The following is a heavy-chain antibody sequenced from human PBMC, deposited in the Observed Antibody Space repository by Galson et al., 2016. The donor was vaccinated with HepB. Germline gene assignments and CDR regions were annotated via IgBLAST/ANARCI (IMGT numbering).Heavy chain of an antibody. D-gene: IGHD5-18*01. V-gene: IGHV3-23*01. Sequence: SLRLSCAASGLTFSDSYMTWIRQAPGKGLEWVSGISAGGGSTYYADSVTGRFTVSRDNSRNTLYLQMNSLRAEDTALYYCAKGGYSYGYMDYWGQGTLVTVSS. CDR2: ISAGGGST. CDR3: AKGGYSYGYMDY. CDR1: GLTFSDSY. J-gene: IGHJ4*02.